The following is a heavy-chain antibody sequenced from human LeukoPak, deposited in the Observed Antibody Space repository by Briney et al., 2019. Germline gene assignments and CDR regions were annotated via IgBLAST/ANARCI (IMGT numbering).Heavy chain of an antibody. J-gene: IGHJ4*02. CDR3: ARDRSRYCSGGSCVSRFDY. V-gene: IGHV3-33*01. CDR2: IWYDGSNK. CDR1: GFTFSSYG. Sequence: GSLRLSCAASGFTFSSYGMHWVRQAPGKGLEWVAVIWYDGSNKYYADSVKGRFTISRDNSKNTLYLQMNSLRAEDTAVYYCARDRSRYCSGGSCVSRFDYWGQGTLVTVSS. D-gene: IGHD2-15*01.